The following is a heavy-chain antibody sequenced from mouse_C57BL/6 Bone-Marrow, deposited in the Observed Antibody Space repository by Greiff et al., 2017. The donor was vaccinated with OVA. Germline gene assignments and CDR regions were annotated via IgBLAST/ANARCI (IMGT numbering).Heavy chain of an antibody. Sequence: VQLQQSGAELMQPGASVKLSCKATGYTFPGYWIEWVKQRPGPGLEWIGEILPGSGSTNYNEKFKCKATFTADTSSNTAYMQLSSLTTEDSAIYYCASWGLRRSYAMDYWGQGTSVTVSS. CDR2: ILPGSGST. J-gene: IGHJ4*01. CDR1: GYTFPGYW. V-gene: IGHV1-9*01. D-gene: IGHD2-4*01. CDR3: ASWGLRRSYAMDY.